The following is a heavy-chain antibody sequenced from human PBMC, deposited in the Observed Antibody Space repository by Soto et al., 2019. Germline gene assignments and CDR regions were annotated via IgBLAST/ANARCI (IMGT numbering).Heavy chain of an antibody. CDR2: IIPMFGTP. Sequence: ASVKVSCKASGVTFNRQDMRWVRQAPGQGLEWMGGIIPMFGTPHYAEKFQDRVTITADESTGTVYLHMSSLTGEDTAVYFCAKIEMGWFAHWGQGTQVTVSS. D-gene: IGHD2-8*01. CDR1: GVTFNRQD. V-gene: IGHV1-69*13. J-gene: IGHJ5*02. CDR3: AKIEMGWFAH.